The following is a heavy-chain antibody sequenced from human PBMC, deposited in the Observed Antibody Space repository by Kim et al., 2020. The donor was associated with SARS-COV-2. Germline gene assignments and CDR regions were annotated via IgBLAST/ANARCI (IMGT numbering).Heavy chain of an antibody. CDR2: ISAYNGNT. Sequence: ASVKVSCKASGYTFTSYGISWVRQAPGQGLEWMGWISAYNGNTNYAQKLQGRVTMTTDTSTSTAYMELRSLRSDDTAVYYCARGVVATTRAYYYGMDVWGQGTTVTVSS. V-gene: IGHV1-18*01. CDR3: ARGVVATTRAYYYGMDV. J-gene: IGHJ6*02. D-gene: IGHD5-12*01. CDR1: GYTFTSYG.